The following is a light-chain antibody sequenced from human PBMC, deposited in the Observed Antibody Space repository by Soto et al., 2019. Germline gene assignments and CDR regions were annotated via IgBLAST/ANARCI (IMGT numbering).Light chain of an antibody. CDR1: QSINSD. V-gene: IGKV3-15*01. CDR3: QQYNNWPLT. J-gene: IGKJ4*01. CDR2: GAS. Sequence: EIVMTQSPVTLSVSPGERATLSCRASQSINSDLAWYQQKPGQAPRPLIYGASTRATGIPARFSGSGSGTEFTLTISSLQSEDFAVYYCQQYNNWPLTFGGGAKVEIK.